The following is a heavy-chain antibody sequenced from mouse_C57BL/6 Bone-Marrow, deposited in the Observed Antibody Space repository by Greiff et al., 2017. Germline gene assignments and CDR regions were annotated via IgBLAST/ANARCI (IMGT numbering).Heavy chain of an antibody. CDR1: GYTFTNYW. Sequence: VKLMESGAELVRPGTSVKMSCKASGYTFTNYWIGWAKQRPGHGLEWIGDIYPGGGYTNYNEKFKGKATLTADKSSSTAYMQFSSLTSEDSAIYYCARYPDGYYVGFAYWGQGTLVTVSA. J-gene: IGHJ3*01. CDR3: ARYPDGYYVGFAY. CDR2: IYPGGGYT. D-gene: IGHD2-3*01. V-gene: IGHV1-63*01.